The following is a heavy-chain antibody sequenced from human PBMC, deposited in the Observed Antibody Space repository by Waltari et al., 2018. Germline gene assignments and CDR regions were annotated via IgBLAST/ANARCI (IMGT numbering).Heavy chain of an antibody. D-gene: IGHD4-17*01. CDR3: ARGVVDYRLSGMDV. J-gene: IGHJ6*02. Sequence: EVQLVESGGGLVQPGGSLRLSCAASGFTFSSYWMSWVRQAPGKGLEWVANIKKDGSEKYYVDSVKGRFTISRDNAKNSLYLQMNSLRAEDTAVYYCARGVVDYRLSGMDVWGQGTTVTVSS. CDR2: IKKDGSEK. V-gene: IGHV3-7*01. CDR1: GFTFSSYW.